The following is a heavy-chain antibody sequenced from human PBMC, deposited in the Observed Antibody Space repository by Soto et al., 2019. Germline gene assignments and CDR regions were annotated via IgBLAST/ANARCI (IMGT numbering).Heavy chain of an antibody. J-gene: IGHJ5*02. Sequence: QVQLVQSGAEVKTPGSSVQVSCRASVYSFRTHGISWVRHAPGQGLEWMGWISTYDDKTNFPQKFQGRITMTTDTSTSTAYMELRSLRSDAPSVYFCARQLGYFNSSGCFMNWFDPWGQGTLVTVSS. CDR2: ISTYDDKT. CDR3: ARQLGYFNSSGCFMNWFDP. V-gene: IGHV1-18*01. D-gene: IGHD6-19*01. CDR1: VYSFRTHG.